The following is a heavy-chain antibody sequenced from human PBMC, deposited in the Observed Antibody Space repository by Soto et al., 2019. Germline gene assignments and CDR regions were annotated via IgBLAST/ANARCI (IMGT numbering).Heavy chain of an antibody. CDR2: IYYSGST. J-gene: IGHJ4*02. CDR3: ASLGYCSGGSCFLFDY. Sequence: PSETLSLTCTVSGGSISSYYWSWIRQPPGKGLEWIGYIYYSGSTNYNPSLKSRVTISVDTSKNQFSLKLSSVTAADTAVYYCASLGYCSGGSCFLFDYWGQGTLVTVSS. V-gene: IGHV4-59*08. D-gene: IGHD2-15*01. CDR1: GGSISSYY.